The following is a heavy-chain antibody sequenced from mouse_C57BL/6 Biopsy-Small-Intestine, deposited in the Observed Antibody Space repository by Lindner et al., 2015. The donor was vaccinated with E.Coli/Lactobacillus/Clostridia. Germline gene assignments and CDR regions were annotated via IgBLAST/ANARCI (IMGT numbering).Heavy chain of an antibody. V-gene: IGHV1-18*01. J-gene: IGHJ4*01. CDR1: GYTLTELS. CDR2: INPKIGGT. D-gene: IGHD2-10*02. Sequence: SVKVSCKVSGYTLTELSMHWVRQAPGQGLEWMGRINPKIGGTNYAQKFQDRVTMTRDTSISTAYMEVKRLRSDDTAVYYCVREYGSGWKAGTFDYWGQGTLVTVSS. CDR3: VREYGSGWKAGTFDY.